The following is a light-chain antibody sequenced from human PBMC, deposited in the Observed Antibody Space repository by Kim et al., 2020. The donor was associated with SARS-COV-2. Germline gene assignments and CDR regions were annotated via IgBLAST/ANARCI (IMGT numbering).Light chain of an antibody. Sequence: DTQMTQSPYSLSASVGDRVTITCRTSQSISSHLNWYHQKPGRAPKLLIYAASTLQGGVPSRFSGSGSETDFTLTISSLQPEDFATYFCQQSYITPFTFGPGTKVDIK. CDR3: QQSYITPFT. CDR1: QSISSH. CDR2: AAS. J-gene: IGKJ3*01. V-gene: IGKV1-39*01.